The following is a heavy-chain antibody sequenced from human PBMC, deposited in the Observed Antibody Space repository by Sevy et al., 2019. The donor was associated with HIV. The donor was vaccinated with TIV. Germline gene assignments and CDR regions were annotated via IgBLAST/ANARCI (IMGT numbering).Heavy chain of an antibody. CDR2: IWYDGINK. Sequence: GGSLRLSCAASGFTFSSYGMHWVRQAPGKGLEWVAVIWYDGINKYYGDSVKGRFTISRDNSKNTVYLQMTNLRAEDTAMYYCARAGDIVEGAAHYGMDVWGQGTTVTVSS. J-gene: IGHJ6*02. CDR1: GFTFSSYG. V-gene: IGHV3-33*01. CDR3: ARAGDIVEGAAHYGMDV. D-gene: IGHD2-15*01.